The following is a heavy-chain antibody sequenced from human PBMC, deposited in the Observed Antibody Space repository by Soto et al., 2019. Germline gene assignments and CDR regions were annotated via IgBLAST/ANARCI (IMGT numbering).Heavy chain of an antibody. V-gene: IGHV1-2*02. CDR2: INPNSGGT. J-gene: IGHJ5*02. D-gene: IGHD1-1*01. CDR3: ARETGSTPFNWFDP. CDR1: GYTFTGYY. Sequence: ASVKVSCKASGYTFTGYYMHWVRQAPGQGLEWMGWINPNSGGTNYAQKFQGRVTMTRDTSISTAYMELSRLRSDDTAVYYCARETGSTPFNWFDPWGQGTLVTVSS.